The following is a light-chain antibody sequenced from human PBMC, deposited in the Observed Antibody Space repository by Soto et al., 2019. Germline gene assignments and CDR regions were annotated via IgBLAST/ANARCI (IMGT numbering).Light chain of an antibody. V-gene: IGLV2-11*01. CDR3: CSYAGSYTFARNV. J-gene: IGLJ1*01. Sequence: QSALTQPRSVSGSPGQSVTISCTGTSSDVAIYNYISWYQQHPGEAPKLMIHDVSERPPGVPDRFSGSKSGNTASLTISGLQAEDEADYYCCSYAGSYTFARNVFGTGTKVTVL. CDR1: SSDVAIYNY. CDR2: DVS.